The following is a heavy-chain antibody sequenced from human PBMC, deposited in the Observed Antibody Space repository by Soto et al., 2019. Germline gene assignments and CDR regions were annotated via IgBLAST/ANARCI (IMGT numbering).Heavy chain of an antibody. J-gene: IGHJ4*02. D-gene: IGHD1-26*01. V-gene: IGHV3-30-3*01. CDR2: ISYDGSNK. CDR3: ASYPLPGWAGAGRGPFDY. Sequence: QVQLVESGGGVVQPGRSLRLSCAASGFTFSSYAMHWVRQAPGKGLEWVAVISYDGSNKYYADSVKGRFTISRDNSKNTLYLQMNSLRAEDTAVYYWASYPLPGWAGAGRGPFDYWGQGTLVTVSS. CDR1: GFTFSSYA.